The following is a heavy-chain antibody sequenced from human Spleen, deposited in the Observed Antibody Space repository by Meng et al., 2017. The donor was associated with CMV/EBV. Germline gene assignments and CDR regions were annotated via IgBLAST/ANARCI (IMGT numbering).Heavy chain of an antibody. D-gene: IGHD3-22*01. V-gene: IGHV3-7*01. Sequence: GESLKISCEASGFAFGNYWMNWVRQAPGKGLEWVANIKQDGSERYYVESVKGRFTISRHNAKNSLYLQMNSLRAEDTAIYYCARRELEYLYDSSGRLDYWGQGTLVTVSS. J-gene: IGHJ4*02. CDR3: ARRELEYLYDSSGRLDY. CDR1: GFAFGNYW. CDR2: IKQDGSER.